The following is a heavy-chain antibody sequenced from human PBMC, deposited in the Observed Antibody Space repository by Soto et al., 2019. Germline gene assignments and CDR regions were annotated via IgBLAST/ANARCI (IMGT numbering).Heavy chain of an antibody. J-gene: IGHJ6*02. CDR2: IIPMYNKA. V-gene: IGHV1-69*01. CDR1: GGTFTTYA. CDR3: ARGYSGGYYYAMDV. D-gene: IGHD4-4*01. Sequence: QVQLVQSGAEVKKPGSSVRVSCQASGGTFTTYAFNWVRQAPGQGLEWMGGIIPMYNKANYAPNFLGRVTISADPSTSTAYMELTTLRSEDTVVYFCARGYSGGYYYAMDVWGQGTTVTVSS.